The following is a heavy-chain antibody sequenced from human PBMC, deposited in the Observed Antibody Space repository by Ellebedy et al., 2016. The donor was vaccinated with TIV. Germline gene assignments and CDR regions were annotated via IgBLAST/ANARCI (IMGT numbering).Heavy chain of an antibody. J-gene: IGHJ2*01. CDR2: ISPTGNII. CDR3: ARDTAWYFDL. Sequence: PGGSLRLSCVASGFTFTDSYMSWLRQAPGKGMEWVSYISPTGNIIHYADSVKGRFTISRDNARNSLYLQMNSLRAEDTAVYYCARDTAWYFDLWGRGTLVTVSS. CDR1: GFTFTDSY. D-gene: IGHD4-17*01. V-gene: IGHV3-11*01.